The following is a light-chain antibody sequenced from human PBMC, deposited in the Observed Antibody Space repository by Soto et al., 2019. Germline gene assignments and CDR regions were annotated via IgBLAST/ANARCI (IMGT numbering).Light chain of an antibody. CDR3: QQYNSYSWT. J-gene: IGKJ1*01. Sequence: DIRMTQSPSTLSTSVGDRVTITCRASQNIRGWLAWYQQKPGKAPKLLIYDASTLESGVPSRFSGSGSGTEFTLTISSPQPDDFATYYCQQYNSYSWTFGQGTTVAIK. V-gene: IGKV1-5*01. CDR2: DAS. CDR1: QNIRGW.